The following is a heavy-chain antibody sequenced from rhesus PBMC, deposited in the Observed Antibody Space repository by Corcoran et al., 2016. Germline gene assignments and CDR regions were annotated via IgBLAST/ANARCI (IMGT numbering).Heavy chain of an antibody. D-gene: IGHD3-28*01. J-gene: IGHJ4*01. CDR3: ARAGVGYGYFDY. CDR1: GGSISGGYG. Sequence: QVQLQESGPGLLKPSETLSLTCAVPGGSISGGYGGGGIRQPPGKGLEWIASTDSSSGHPYYNPSLQRQVPISTDTSKNPFSLKLSSVTAADAAVYYCARAGVGYGYFDYWGQGVLVTVSS. CDR2: TDSSSGHP. V-gene: IGHV4S7*01.